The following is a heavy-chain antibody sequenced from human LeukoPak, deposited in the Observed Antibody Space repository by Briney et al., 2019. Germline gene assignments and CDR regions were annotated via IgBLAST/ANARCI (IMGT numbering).Heavy chain of an antibody. CDR2: IYYSGST. CDR1: GGSISSYY. CDR3: ARDRAGNWSYGMDV. Sequence: PSETLSLTCTVSGGSISSYYWSWIRQPPGKGLEWIGYIYYSGSTNYNPSLKSRVTISVDTSKNQFSLKLSSVTAADTAVYYCARDRAGNWSYGMDVWGQGTTVTVSS. J-gene: IGHJ6*02. V-gene: IGHV4-59*01. D-gene: IGHD6-19*01.